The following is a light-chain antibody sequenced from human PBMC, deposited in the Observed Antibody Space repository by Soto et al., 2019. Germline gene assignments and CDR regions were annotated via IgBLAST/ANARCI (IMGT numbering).Light chain of an antibody. CDR1: QSISSY. CDR2: AAS. CDR3: QQSYSTLWT. J-gene: IGKJ2*01. V-gene: IGKV1-39*01. Sequence: DIQMTQSPSSLSASVGDRVTITCRASQSISSYLNWYQQKPGKAPKLLIYAASSLQSGVPSRFNGSGSGTDFTLNISSLQPEDFATYYCQQSYSTLWTFGQGTKLEIK.